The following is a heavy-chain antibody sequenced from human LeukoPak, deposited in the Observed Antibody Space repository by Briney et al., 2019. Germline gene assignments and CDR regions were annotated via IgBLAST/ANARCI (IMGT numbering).Heavy chain of an antibody. CDR3: ARDQNGYSYGYYYYYYYMDV. D-gene: IGHD5-18*01. CDR1: RFTFSDYW. CDR2: IKQDGSEK. V-gene: IGHV3-7*01. Sequence: PGGSLRLSCAASRFTFSDYWMTWVRQAPGKGLEWVANIKQDGSEKYYVDSVKGRFTISRDNAKNSLYLQMNSLRAEDTAVYYCARDQNGYSYGYYYYYYYMDVWGKGTTVTVSS. J-gene: IGHJ6*03.